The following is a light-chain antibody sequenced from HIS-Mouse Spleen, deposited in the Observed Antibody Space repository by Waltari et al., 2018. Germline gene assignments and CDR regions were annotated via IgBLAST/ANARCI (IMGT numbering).Light chain of an antibody. J-gene: IGLJ2*01. V-gene: IGLV3-21*03. CDR3: QVWDSSSDHVV. CDR1: NHGSKS. Sequence: SSALTQPPSVSVAPGKAARLTRGGQNHGSKSVHWYQQKPGQTPVLVVYDDSDRPSGITRRFSGSNTGNTATLTISRVDAGDEADYYCQVWDSSSDHVVFGGGTKLTVL. CDR2: DDS.